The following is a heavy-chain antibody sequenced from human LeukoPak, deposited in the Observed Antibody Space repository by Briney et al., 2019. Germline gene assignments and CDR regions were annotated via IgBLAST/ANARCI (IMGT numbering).Heavy chain of an antibody. J-gene: IGHJ4*02. Sequence: GGSLRLSCAASGFNFDDYTMHWVRQAPGKGLEWVSVIYGVDGTSYADSVKGRFTISRDNSKNTVYLQMNSLRAEDTAVYYCASDLLYWGQGTLVTVSS. D-gene: IGHD2-15*01. CDR3: ASDLLY. CDR2: IYGVDGT. CDR1: GFNFDDYT. V-gene: IGHV3-53*01.